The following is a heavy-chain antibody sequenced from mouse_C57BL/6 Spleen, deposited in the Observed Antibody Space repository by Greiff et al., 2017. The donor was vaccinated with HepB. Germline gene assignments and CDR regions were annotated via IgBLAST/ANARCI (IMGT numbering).Heavy chain of an antibody. CDR3: ARGITTPVGY. Sequence: EVQLVESGPGLVKPSQSLSLTCSVTGYSITSGYYWNWIRQFPGNKLEWMGYISYDGSNNYNPSLKNRISITRDTSKNQFFLKFNSVTTEDTATYYCARGITTPVGYWGQGTTLTVSS. V-gene: IGHV3-6*01. CDR1: GYSITSGYY. D-gene: IGHD1-1*01. J-gene: IGHJ2*01. CDR2: ISYDGSN.